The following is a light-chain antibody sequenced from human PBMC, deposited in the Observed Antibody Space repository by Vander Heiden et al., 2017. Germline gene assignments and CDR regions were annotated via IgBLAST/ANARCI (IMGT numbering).Light chain of an antibody. Sequence: QTVVTQEPSFSVSPGGTVKLTCGLSSGSVSTSHCPSWYQQTPGQAPRTLIFSTNTRSSGVPDRFSASILGNKAALTTTGAQAEDEADYYCVHYMDSGMVVFGGGTKLTVL. J-gene: IGLJ3*02. CDR1: SGSVSTSHC. CDR3: VHYMDSGMVV. V-gene: IGLV8-61*01. CDR2: STN.